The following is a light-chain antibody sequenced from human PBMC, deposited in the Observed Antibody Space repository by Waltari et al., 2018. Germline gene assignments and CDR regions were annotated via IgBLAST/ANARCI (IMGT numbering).Light chain of an antibody. J-gene: IGKJ3*01. CDR3: MQALHTPTT. V-gene: IGKV2-28*01. CDR1: QSLLRSTGYNF. Sequence: DIVMTQSPLSLSVTPGEPASISCRSSQSLLRSTGYNFVDWYVQKPGQPPQLLISLGSDRASGVPDRFSGSGTGTDFTLKISRVEAEDVGIYYCMQALHTPTTFGPGTKVDIK. CDR2: LGS.